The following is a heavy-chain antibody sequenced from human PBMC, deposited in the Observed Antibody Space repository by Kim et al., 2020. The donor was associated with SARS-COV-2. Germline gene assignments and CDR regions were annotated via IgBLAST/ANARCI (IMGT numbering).Heavy chain of an antibody. D-gene: IGHD3-3*01. CDR2: ISYDGSNK. Sequence: GGSLRLSCAASGFTFSSYGMHWVRQAPGKGLEWVAVISYDGSNKYYADSVKGRFTISRDNSKNTLYLQMNSLRAEDTAVYYCAKAAKSSAFTIWGQGTLVTVSS. CDR1: GFTFSSYG. V-gene: IGHV3-30*18. CDR3: AKAAKSSAFTI. J-gene: IGHJ4*02.